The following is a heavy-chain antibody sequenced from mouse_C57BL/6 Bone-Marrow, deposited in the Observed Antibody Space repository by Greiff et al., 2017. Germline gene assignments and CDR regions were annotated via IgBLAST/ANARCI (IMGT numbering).Heavy chain of an antibody. CDR1: GYTFTSYW. V-gene: IGHV1-61*01. J-gene: IGHJ3*01. CDR2: IYPSDSET. Sequence: QVQLQQPGAELVRPGSSVKLSCKASGYTFTSYWMDWVKQRPGQGLEWIGNIYPSDSETHYNQKFKDKATLTVDKSSSTAYMQLSSLTSEDSAVYYCARSSYYSNYCWFAYWGQGTLVTVSA. CDR3: ARSSYYSNYCWFAY. D-gene: IGHD2-5*01.